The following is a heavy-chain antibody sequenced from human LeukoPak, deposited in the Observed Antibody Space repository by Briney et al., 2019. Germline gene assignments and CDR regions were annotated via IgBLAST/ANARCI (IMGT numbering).Heavy chain of an antibody. CDR1: GYTLTELS. CDR2: FDPEDGET. Sequence: ASVKVSCNVSGYTLTELSMHWVRQAPGKGLEWMGGFDPEDGETIYAQKFQGRVTMTEDTSTDTAYMELSSLRSEDTAVYYCATSADGSGNYYTLRYFDYWGQGTLVTVSS. J-gene: IGHJ4*02. CDR3: ATSADGSGNYYTLRYFDY. V-gene: IGHV1-24*01. D-gene: IGHD3-10*01.